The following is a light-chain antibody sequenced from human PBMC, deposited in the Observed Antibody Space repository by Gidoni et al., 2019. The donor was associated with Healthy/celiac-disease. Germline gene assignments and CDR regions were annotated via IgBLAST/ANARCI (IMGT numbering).Light chain of an antibody. J-gene: IGKJ3*01. Sequence: IQLTQSPSSLSASVGDRVTITCRASQGISSYLAWYQQKPGKAPKLLIYAASTLQSGVPSRFSVSGSGTDFTLTISSLQPEDFATYYCQQLNSYSPTFGPGTKVDIK. CDR3: QQLNSYSPT. CDR2: AAS. V-gene: IGKV1-9*01. CDR1: QGISSY.